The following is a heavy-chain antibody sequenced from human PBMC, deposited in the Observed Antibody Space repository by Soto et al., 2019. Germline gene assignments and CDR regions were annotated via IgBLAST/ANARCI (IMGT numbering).Heavy chain of an antibody. CDR3: ARGRLKYYYYYYSMDV. V-gene: IGHV3-30-3*01. CDR1: GFTFSSYA. Sequence: QVQLVESGGGVVQPGRSLRLSCAASGFTFSSYAMHWVRQAPGKGLEWVAVISYDGSNKYYADSVKGRFTISRDNSKNTLYLQMNSLRAEDTAVYYCARGRLKYYYYYYSMDVWGQGTTVTVSS. CDR2: ISYDGSNK. D-gene: IGHD6-19*01. J-gene: IGHJ6*02.